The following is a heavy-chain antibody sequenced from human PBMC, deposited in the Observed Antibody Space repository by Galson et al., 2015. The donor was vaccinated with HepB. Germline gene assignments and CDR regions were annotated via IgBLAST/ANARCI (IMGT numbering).Heavy chain of an antibody. CDR1: GFTFSRYW. V-gene: IGHV3-7*01. CDR3: ARGNWPFCKHADCFRKGYYFDY. J-gene: IGHJ4*02. D-gene: IGHD2-21*02. Sequence: SLRLSCAASGFTFSRYWMNWVRQAPGKGLEWVANIKEDGGEVYYVDSVRGRFTLYRDNADESLHLPMNSLRVEDTATYYCARGNWPFCKHADCFRKGYYFDYWGQGALVTVSS. CDR2: IKEDGGEV.